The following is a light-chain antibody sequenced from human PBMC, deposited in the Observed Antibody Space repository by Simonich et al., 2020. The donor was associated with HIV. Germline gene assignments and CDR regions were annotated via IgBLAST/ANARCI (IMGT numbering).Light chain of an antibody. Sequence: QSALTQPASVSGPPGQSITISCTGTSGDVGGYNHVSWYQQHPGTVPKVMIDDVTKRPSGVSNRFSGSKSGFTASLTISGLQAEDEADYYCSSYTSISTFVFGTGTKVTVL. CDR3: SSYTSISTFV. CDR1: SGDVGGYNH. J-gene: IGLJ1*01. CDR2: DVT. V-gene: IGLV2-14*03.